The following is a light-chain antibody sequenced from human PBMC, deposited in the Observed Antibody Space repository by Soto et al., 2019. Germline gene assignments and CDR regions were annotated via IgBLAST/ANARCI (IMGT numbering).Light chain of an antibody. CDR3: CSYAGSSTYV. CDR2: EGS. J-gene: IGLJ1*01. Sequence: QSALTQPASLSGSPGQSITISCTGTSSDVGSYSLVSWYQQHPGKAPKLMIYEGSKRPSGVSNRFSGSKSGNTASLTISGLQAEDEAYYYCCSYAGSSTYVFGTGTKLTVL. V-gene: IGLV2-23*01. CDR1: SSDVGSYSL.